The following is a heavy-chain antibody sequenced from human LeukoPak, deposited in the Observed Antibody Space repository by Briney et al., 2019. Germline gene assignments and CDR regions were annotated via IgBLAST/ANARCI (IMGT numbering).Heavy chain of an antibody. CDR3: AKSYNNWFGILELN. CDR2: LSGGADEI. V-gene: IGHV3-23*01. D-gene: IGHD3-10*01. J-gene: IGHJ4*02. Sequence: PGGSLRLSCVASGFAFSIYAMSWVRQAPGKGLEWISTLSGGADEIFYVDSVKGRFSISRDNSKNTLYLQMNSLRAEDTAVYYCAKSYNNWFGILELNGGQGTLVSVSS. CDR1: GFAFSIYA.